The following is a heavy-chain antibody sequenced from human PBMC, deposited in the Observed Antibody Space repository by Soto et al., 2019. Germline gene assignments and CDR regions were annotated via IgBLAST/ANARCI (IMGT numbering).Heavy chain of an antibody. J-gene: IGHJ6*02. V-gene: IGHV4-59*01. Sequence: QVQLQESGPGLVKPSETLSLTCTVSGGSISSYYWSWIRQPPGKGLEWIGYIYYSGSTNYNPSLKRRVTISVDTSKNQFSLKLSSVTAADTAVYYCARDLVLTYYCYGMDVWGQGTTVTVSS. CDR2: IYYSGST. D-gene: IGHD6-6*01. CDR1: GGSISSYY. CDR3: ARDLVLTYYCYGMDV.